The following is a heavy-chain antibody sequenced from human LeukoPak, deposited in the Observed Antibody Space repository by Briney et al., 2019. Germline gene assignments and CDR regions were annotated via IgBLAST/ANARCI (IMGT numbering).Heavy chain of an antibody. V-gene: IGHV3-15*01. D-gene: IGHD5-18*01. CDR2: IKGITDGETT. CDR3: TTRYTYGYWYFDL. CDR1: GLTFSNAW. Sequence: GGSLRLFCAASGLTFSNAWMSWVRQAPGQGLELVGRIKGITDGETTDYAAPVKGRFTTSKDDSKTTLYLQMNSLKTEDTAVYYCTTRYTYGYWYFDLWGRGTLVTVSS. J-gene: IGHJ2*01.